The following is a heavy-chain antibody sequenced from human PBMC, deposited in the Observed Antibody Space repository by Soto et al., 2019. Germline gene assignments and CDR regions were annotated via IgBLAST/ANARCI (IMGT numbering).Heavy chain of an antibody. D-gene: IGHD2-15*01. J-gene: IGHJ4*02. CDR1: GGYISSSNW. CDR3: ARDVVRSGYFDY. Sequence: PSETLSLTCAVSGGYISSSNWWSWVRQPPGEGLEWIGEIYHSGSTNYNQSLKSRVTISVDKSKNQFSLKLSSVTADDTAVYYCARDVVRSGYFDYWGQGTLVTVSS. CDR2: IYHSGST. V-gene: IGHV4-4*02.